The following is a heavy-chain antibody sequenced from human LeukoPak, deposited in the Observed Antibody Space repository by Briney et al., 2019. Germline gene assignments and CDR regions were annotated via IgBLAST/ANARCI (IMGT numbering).Heavy chain of an antibody. CDR3: ARDTGRITMIVVVTPLGY. CDR2: INPNSGGT. CDR1: GYTFTGYY. D-gene: IGHD3-22*01. J-gene: IGHJ4*02. V-gene: IGHV1-2*02. Sequence: GASVKVSCKASGYTFTGYYMHWVRQAPGQGLEWMGWINPNSGGTNYAQKFQGRVTMTRDTSISTAYMELSRLRSDDTAVYYCARDTGRITMIVVVTPLGYWGQGTLVTVSS.